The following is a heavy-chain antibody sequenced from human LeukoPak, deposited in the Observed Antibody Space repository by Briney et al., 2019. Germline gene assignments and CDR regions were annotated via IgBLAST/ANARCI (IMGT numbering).Heavy chain of an antibody. J-gene: IGHJ5*02. V-gene: IGHV3-73*01. Sequence: GGSLRLSCAASGFDFSNSSIHWVRQAAGKGLEWVGRIRSKAHSYATACAASVKGRFTISRDDSENTAFLQMNSLKTEDTAVYYCTPLPVEMTSGNWFDPWGQGTLVTVSS. CDR1: GFDFSNSS. CDR2: IRSKAHSYAT. CDR3: TPLPVEMTSGNWFDP. D-gene: IGHD5-24*01.